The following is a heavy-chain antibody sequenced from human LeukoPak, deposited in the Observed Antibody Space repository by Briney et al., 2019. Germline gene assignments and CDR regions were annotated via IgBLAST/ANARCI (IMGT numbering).Heavy chain of an antibody. V-gene: IGHV5-51*01. J-gene: IGHJ5*02. CDR3: ARQEYCSGGSCYTWFDP. D-gene: IGHD2-15*01. Sequence: GESLKISCKGSGYSINNYWIGWVRQMPGKGLEWMGIIYPADSDIRYSPSFQGQVTISADKSVSTAYLQWSSLKASDTAMYYCARQEYCSGGSCYTWFDPWGQGTLVTVSS. CDR2: IYPADSDI. CDR1: GYSINNYW.